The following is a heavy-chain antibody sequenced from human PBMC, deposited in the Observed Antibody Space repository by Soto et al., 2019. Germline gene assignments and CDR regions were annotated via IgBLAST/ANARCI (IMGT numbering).Heavy chain of an antibody. J-gene: IGHJ4*02. V-gene: IGHV3-15*01. Sequence: PGGSLRLSWSASGFTFSNAWMIWVRQAPGKGLEWVGRIKRISDGGTTDYAAPVKGRFTISRDDSANTLYLQMNSLKTEDTAVYFCAVNDYLDYWGQGALVTVSS. CDR3: AVNDYLDY. CDR2: IKRISDGGTT. CDR1: GFTFSNAW.